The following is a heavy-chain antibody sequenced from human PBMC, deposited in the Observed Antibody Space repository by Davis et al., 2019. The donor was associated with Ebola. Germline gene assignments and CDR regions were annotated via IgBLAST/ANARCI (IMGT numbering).Heavy chain of an antibody. V-gene: IGHV4-61*01. D-gene: IGHD2-21*01. CDR1: GGSVSSGSYY. CDR2: IYYSGST. Sequence: MPSETLSLTCTVSGGSVSSGSYYWSWIRQPPGKGLEWIGYIYYSGSTNYNPSLKSRVTISVDTSKNQSSLKLSSVTAADTAVYYCARVSYRGGNDYWGQGTLVTVSS. CDR3: ARVSYRGGNDY. J-gene: IGHJ4*02.